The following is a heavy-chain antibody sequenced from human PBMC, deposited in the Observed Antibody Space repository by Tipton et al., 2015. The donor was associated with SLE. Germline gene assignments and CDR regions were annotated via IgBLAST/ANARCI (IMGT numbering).Heavy chain of an antibody. CDR1: GDSISSHY. J-gene: IGHJ4*02. CDR3: ARVSDSCSHFFDY. V-gene: IGHV4-59*11. D-gene: IGHD2-15*01. Sequence: TLSLTCTVSGDSISSHYWSWIRQPPGKGLEWIGYIYYSGSTNYNPSLKSRVTISMDTSKNHFSPKLSSVTAADTAVYYCARVSDSCSHFFDYWGQGPRASVSS. CDR2: IYYSGST.